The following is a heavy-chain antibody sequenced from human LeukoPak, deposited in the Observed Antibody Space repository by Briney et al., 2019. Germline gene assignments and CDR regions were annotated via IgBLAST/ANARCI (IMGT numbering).Heavy chain of an antibody. CDR3: ARDWWAVAKLDAFDM. D-gene: IGHD6-19*01. Sequence: SETLSLTCTVSGGSISSYYWSWIRQPAGKGLEWIGRIYTSGSTNYNPSLKSRVTMSVDTSKNQFSLKLSSVTAADTAVYYCARDWWAVAKLDAFDMWGQGTMVTVSS. CDR2: IYTSGST. CDR1: GGSISSYY. V-gene: IGHV4-4*07. J-gene: IGHJ3*02.